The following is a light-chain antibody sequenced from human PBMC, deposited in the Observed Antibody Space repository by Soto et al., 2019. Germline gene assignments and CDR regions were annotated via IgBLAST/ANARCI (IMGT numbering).Light chain of an antibody. V-gene: IGKV1-13*02. CDR1: QGISSA. Sequence: AIQLTQSPSSLSASVGDRVTITCRASQGISSALAWYQQKPGKAPKLLIYDASSLESGVPSRYSGSGSGTDFTLTISSLQPEDFATYYCQQFNSYPLLTFGGGTKVDIK. J-gene: IGKJ4*01. CDR2: DAS. CDR3: QQFNSYPLLT.